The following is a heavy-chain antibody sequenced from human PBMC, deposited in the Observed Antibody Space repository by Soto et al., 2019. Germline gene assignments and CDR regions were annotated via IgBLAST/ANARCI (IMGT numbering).Heavy chain of an antibody. J-gene: IGHJ4*02. D-gene: IGHD4-17*01. V-gene: IGHV4-30-4*01. Sequence: SETLSLTCTVSGDSISSDDYFWSWIRQPPGKGLEWIGYIYYSGRTDYNPSLKSRDIISIDTSNNQFSLKLRSVTAADTAVYYCGRERMTVTGGLLHWGEGTLVTVSS. CDR1: GDSISSDDYF. CDR3: GRERMTVTGGLLH. CDR2: IYYSGRT.